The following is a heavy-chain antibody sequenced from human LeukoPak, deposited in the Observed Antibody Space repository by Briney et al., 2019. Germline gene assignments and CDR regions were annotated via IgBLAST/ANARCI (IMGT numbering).Heavy chain of an antibody. V-gene: IGHV3-7*01. D-gene: IGHD1-26*01. CDR3: ARDQSGSLDY. Sequence: PGGSLRLSCAASGFTVSRTWMAWVRQAPGKGLEWVANINRDASTRHYVDSVKGRFTISRDNAKNSLDLQMNSLRVEDTAVYYCARDQSGSLDYWGQGTLVTVSS. J-gene: IGHJ4*02. CDR1: GFTVSRTW. CDR2: INRDASTR.